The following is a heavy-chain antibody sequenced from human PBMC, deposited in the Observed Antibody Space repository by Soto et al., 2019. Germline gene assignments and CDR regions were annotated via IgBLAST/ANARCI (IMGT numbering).Heavy chain of an antibody. D-gene: IGHD3-22*01. Sequence: GESLKISCKGSGYSFAGYWITWVRQKPGKGLEWMGRIDPSDSQTYCSPSFRGHVTISVTKSITTVFLQWSSLRASDTAMYYCARQIYDSDTGPNFQYYFDSWGQGTPVTVSS. CDR3: ARQIYDSDTGPNFQYYFDS. CDR1: GYSFAGYW. CDR2: IDPSDSQT. V-gene: IGHV5-10-1*01. J-gene: IGHJ4*02.